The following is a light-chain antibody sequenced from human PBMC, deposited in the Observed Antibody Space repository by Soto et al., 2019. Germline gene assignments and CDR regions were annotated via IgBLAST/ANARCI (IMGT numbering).Light chain of an antibody. Sequence: EIVMTQSPATLSVSPGERATLSCRASQSVSSNLAWYQQKPGQAPRLLIYGASTRATGIPARFSGSGSGTAFTLTISSLQSEDFAVYYCQQYNNWPPPITFGQGTRLEIK. CDR1: QSVSSN. V-gene: IGKV3-15*01. J-gene: IGKJ5*01. CDR3: QQYNNWPPPIT. CDR2: GAS.